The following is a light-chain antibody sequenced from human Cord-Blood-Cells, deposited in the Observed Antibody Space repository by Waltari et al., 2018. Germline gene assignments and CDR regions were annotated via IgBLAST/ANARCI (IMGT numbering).Light chain of an antibody. J-gene: IGKJ2*01. V-gene: IGKV1-33*01. CDR3: QQYDNLPYT. Sequence: DIQMTQSPSSLSASVGDRVTITCHASQDISNYLNWYQQKPGKAPKLLIYDASNLETGVPSRFSGSGSGTDFTFTISSLQPEDIATYYYQQYDNLPYTFGQGTKLEIK. CDR2: DAS. CDR1: QDISNY.